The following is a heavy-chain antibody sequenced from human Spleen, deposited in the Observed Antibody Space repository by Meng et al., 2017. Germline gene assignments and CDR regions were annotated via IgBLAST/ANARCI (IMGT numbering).Heavy chain of an antibody. D-gene: IGHD4-11*01. CDR3: ARGPTTMAHDFDY. CDR2: INHSGST. Sequence: QGQLQQWGAGLLKPSETPSLTFVVSGGSFSDYYWSWIRQPPGKGLEWIGEINHSGSTNYNPSLESRATISVDTSQNNLSLKLSSVTAADSAVYYCARGPTTMAHDFDYWGQGTLVTVSS. J-gene: IGHJ4*02. CDR1: GGSFSDYY. V-gene: IGHV4-34*01.